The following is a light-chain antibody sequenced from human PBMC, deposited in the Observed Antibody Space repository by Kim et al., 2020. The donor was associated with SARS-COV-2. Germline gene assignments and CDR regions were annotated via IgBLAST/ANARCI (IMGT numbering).Light chain of an antibody. CDR1: QSVRSY. J-gene: IGKJ5*01. V-gene: IGKV3-11*01. CDR3: QQRTNWPPIT. CDR2: DAS. Sequence: PGERATLSCRASQSVRSYLAWYQQKPGQAPRLLIYDASNRATGIPARFSGSGSGTDFTLTISSLEPEDFAVYYCQQRTNWPPITFGQGTRLEIK.